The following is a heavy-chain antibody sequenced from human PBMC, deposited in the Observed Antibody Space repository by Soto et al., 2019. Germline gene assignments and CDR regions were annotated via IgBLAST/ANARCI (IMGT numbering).Heavy chain of an antibody. J-gene: IGHJ5*02. CDR2: IYHSGYT. CDR3: ARDSLTGNYFDP. CDR1: GGSISSGGYA. V-gene: IGHV4-30-2*01. D-gene: IGHD1-7*01. Sequence: QMRLQESGSGLVKPSQTLSLTCAVSGGSISSGGYAWNWIRQPPEKGLEWIGYIYHSGYTSYNPSLTNRVTISVDKSKNQFSLTLRFVTAADTAVYYCARDSLTGNYFDPWGQGPLVTVSS.